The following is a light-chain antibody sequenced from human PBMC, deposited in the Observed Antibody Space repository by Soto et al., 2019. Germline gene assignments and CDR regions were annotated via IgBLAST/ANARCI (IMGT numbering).Light chain of an antibody. CDR1: SSDVGTYNL. J-gene: IGLJ1*01. CDR2: EGT. Sequence: QSVRTQPASVSGSPGQSITISCTGTSSDVGTYNLVSWYQQHPGKAPKLMVYEGTKRPSGVSNRFSGSKSGNTASLTISGLQAEDEADYYCCSYVGSSTYVFGTGTKVTVL. V-gene: IGLV2-23*01. CDR3: CSYVGSSTYV.